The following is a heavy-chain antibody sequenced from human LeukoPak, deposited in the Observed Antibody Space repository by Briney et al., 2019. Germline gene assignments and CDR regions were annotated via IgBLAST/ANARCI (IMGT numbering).Heavy chain of an antibody. CDR2: ISGSGGST. Sequence: GGSLRLSCAASGFTFSSYAMSWVRQAPGKGLEWVSAISGSGGSTYYADSVKGRFTISRDNSKNTLFLQMNSLRAEDTAVYYCAKAITMIVVVSAFDIWGQGTMVTVSS. CDR1: GFTFSSYA. J-gene: IGHJ3*02. CDR3: AKAITMIVVVSAFDI. D-gene: IGHD3-22*01. V-gene: IGHV3-23*01.